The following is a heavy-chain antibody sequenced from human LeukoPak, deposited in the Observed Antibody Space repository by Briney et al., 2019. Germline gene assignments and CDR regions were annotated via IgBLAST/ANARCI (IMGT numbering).Heavy chain of an antibody. J-gene: IGHJ4*02. CDR2: ISTTSSHM. V-gene: IGHV3-21*01. CDR3: ARDLRRFAAYYFDS. CDR1: GFTFSSYS. Sequence: GGSLRLSCAASGFTFSSYSMNWVRQAPGKGLEWVSYISTTSSHMYYADSVKGRFTISRDNAKNSLYLQLKSLRAEDTAVYYCARDLRRFAAYYFDSWGQGTLVTVSS. D-gene: IGHD5/OR15-5a*01.